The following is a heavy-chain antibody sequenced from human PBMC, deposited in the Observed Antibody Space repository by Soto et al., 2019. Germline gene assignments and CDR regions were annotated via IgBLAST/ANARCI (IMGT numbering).Heavy chain of an antibody. D-gene: IGHD3-10*01. CDR1: GYTFTSYG. CDR3: AKLLVRADLGIFDY. Sequence: ASVKVSCKASGYTFTSYGISWVRQAPGQGLEWMGWISAYSGNTGYAQKFQGRVTMTRNTSISTAYMELSSLRSEDTAVYYCAKLLVRADLGIFDYWGQGTLVTVSS. CDR2: ISAYSGNT. J-gene: IGHJ4*02. V-gene: IGHV1-8*02.